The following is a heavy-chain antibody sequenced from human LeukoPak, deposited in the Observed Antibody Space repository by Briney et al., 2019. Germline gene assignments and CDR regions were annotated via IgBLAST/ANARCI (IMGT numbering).Heavy chain of an antibody. CDR1: GGTFSSYA. V-gene: IGHV1-69*01. CDR2: IIPIFGTA. Sequence: ASVKVSCKASGGTFSSYAISWVRQAPGQGLEWMGGIIPIFGTANYAQKFQGRVTITADESTSTAYMELSSLRSEDTAVYYCAAGGYWAYYFDYWGQGTLVTVSS. D-gene: IGHD2-8*02. CDR3: AAGGYWAYYFDY. J-gene: IGHJ4*02.